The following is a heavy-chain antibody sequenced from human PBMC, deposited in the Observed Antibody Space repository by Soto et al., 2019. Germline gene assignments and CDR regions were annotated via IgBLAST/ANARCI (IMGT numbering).Heavy chain of an antibody. Sequence: GESLKISSAASGFTFSSHTMGWVRPPPGKGLEWVADISRAGDHTYYLESVRGLFTISRDNSKNTLFLQMNSLRAEDTAVYHCGRALYKSGYEYWGQGTLVTVSS. J-gene: IGHJ4*02. CDR2: ISRAGDHT. V-gene: IGHV3-23*01. CDR1: GFTFSSHT. CDR3: GRALYKSGYEY. D-gene: IGHD6-25*01.